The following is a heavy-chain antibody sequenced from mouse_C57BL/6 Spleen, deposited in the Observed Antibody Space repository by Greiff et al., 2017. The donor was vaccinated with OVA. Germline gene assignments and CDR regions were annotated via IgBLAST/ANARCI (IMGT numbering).Heavy chain of an antibody. CDR2: IYPRSGNT. CDR3: ARDGVTTVVSFDV. D-gene: IGHD1-1*01. Sequence: QVQLQQSGAELARPGASVKLSCKASGYTFTSYGISWVTQRTGQGLEWIGEIYPRSGNTYYHEKFKGKATLTADKSSSTAYMELRSLTSEDSAVYFCARDGVTTVVSFDVWGTGTTVTVSS. J-gene: IGHJ1*03. V-gene: IGHV1-81*01. CDR1: GYTFTSYG.